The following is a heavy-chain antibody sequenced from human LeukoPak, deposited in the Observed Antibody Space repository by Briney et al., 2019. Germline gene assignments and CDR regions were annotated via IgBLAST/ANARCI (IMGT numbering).Heavy chain of an antibody. Sequence: PGRSLRLSCAASGFIFGSHGMPWVRQVPGKGLEWVAVIWYDGSNTYYSDSVKGRFTISRDNSNSMLFLQMISLRAEDTAIYYCARWGDDKRLDYWGQGTLVTVSS. CDR2: IWYDGSNT. CDR1: GFIFGSHG. V-gene: IGHV3-33*01. D-gene: IGHD2-21*02. CDR3: ARWGDDKRLDY. J-gene: IGHJ4*02.